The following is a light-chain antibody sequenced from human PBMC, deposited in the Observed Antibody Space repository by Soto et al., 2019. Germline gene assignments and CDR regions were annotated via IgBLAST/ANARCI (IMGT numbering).Light chain of an antibody. CDR2: DAS. CDR1: QSVSSH. CDR3: HQRSNWLT. J-gene: IGKJ4*01. V-gene: IGKV3-11*01. Sequence: EIVLTQSPATLSLSPGERATLSCRASQSVSSHLAWYQQKPGQAPRLLIYDASNRATGIPARFSGSGSGTDFTLTISSLEPEDFAVYYCHQRSNWLTFGGGTKVEIK.